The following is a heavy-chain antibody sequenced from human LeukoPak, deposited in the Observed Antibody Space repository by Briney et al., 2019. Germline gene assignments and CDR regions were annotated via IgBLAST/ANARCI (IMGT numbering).Heavy chain of an antibody. Sequence: GGSLRLSCAASGFTFRSYWMHWVRQAPGKGLVWVPRINSDGSSTSYADSVKGRFTISRDNAKNTLYLQMNSLRAEDTAVYYCAKVALSLLDAFDIWGQGTMVTVSS. CDR3: AKVALSLLDAFDI. D-gene: IGHD2-21*02. CDR2: INSDGSST. J-gene: IGHJ3*02. CDR1: GFTFRSYW. V-gene: IGHV3-74*01.